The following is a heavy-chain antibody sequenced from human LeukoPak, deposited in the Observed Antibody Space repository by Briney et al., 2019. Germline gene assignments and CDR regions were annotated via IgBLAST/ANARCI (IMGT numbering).Heavy chain of an antibody. J-gene: IGHJ5*02. CDR2: IYYSGST. V-gene: IGHV4-30-4*08. CDR3: ARAKYDFWSGYSGSDP. Sequence: PSQTLSLTCTVSGGSISSGDYYWSWIRQPPGKGLEWIGYIYYSGSTYYNPSLKSRVTISVDTSKNQFSLKLSSVTAADTAVYYCARAKYDFWSGYSGSDPWGQGTLVTVSS. CDR1: GGSISSGDYY. D-gene: IGHD3-3*01.